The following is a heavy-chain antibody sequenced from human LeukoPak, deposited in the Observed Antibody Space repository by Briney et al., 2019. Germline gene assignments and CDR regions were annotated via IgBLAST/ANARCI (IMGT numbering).Heavy chain of an antibody. CDR2: ISGSGGST. V-gene: IGHV3-23*01. CDR3: AKSSYYDSSGYYREYYFDQ. Sequence: GGSLRLSCAGSGFTFSNYAMSWVRQAPGKGLEWVSAISGSGGSTYYADAVKGRFTISRDNSKNTLSLQMNSLRAEDTAVYYCAKSSYYDSSGYYREYYFDQWGQGTLVTVSS. CDR1: GFTFSNYA. D-gene: IGHD3-22*01. J-gene: IGHJ4*02.